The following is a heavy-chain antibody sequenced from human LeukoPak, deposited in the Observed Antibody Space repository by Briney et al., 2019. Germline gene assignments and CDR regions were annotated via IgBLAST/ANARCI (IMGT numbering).Heavy chain of an antibody. V-gene: IGHV3-30*18. Sequence: GGSLRLSCAASGFTFSSYGMHWVRQAPGKGLEWVAVISYDGSNKYYADSVKGRFTISRDNSKNTLYLQMNSLRAEDTAVYYCAKDRRGMITFGGVIAWSQGTLVTVSS. CDR2: ISYDGSNK. J-gene: IGHJ4*02. CDR1: GFTFSSYG. CDR3: AKDRRGMITFGGVIA. D-gene: IGHD3-16*02.